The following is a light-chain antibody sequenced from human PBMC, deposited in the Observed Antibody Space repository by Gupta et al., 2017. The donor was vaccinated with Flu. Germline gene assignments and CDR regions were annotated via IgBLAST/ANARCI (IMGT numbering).Light chain of an antibody. CDR3: QAWDSNGVV. J-gene: IGLJ3*02. CDR1: KLGDKN. Sequence: TCSGDKLGDKNTYWYQQKPGRSPVLVIYQDTKRPSGIPERFSASNSGNTATLTISGTQALDEGDYYCQAWDSNGVVFGGGTKLTVL. CDR2: QDT. V-gene: IGLV3-1*01.